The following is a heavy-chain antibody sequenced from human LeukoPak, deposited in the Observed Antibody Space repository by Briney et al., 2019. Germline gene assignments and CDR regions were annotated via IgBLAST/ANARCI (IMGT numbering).Heavy chain of an antibody. V-gene: IGHV3-23*01. J-gene: IGHJ4*02. CDR2: IRGSDERI. CDR1: GFTFSSYA. CDR3: ARSLSWPKFDS. Sequence: PGGSLRLSWAASGFTFSSYAMSWVSQAPGKGLEWVSSIRGSDERILIADSVKGRFTISRDNSKHTMYLQMTCLRGGDTATYSCARSLSWPKFDSWGEGTLVTVSS.